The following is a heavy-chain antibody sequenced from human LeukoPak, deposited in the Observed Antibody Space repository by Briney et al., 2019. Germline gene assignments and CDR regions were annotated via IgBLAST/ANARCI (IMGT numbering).Heavy chain of an antibody. CDR1: GGSISSSGYY. J-gene: IGHJ4*02. V-gene: IGHV4-39*07. CDR3: AREYSSSRYDY. Sequence: LETLSLTCSVSGGSISSSGYYWGWIRQPPGKGLEWIGSVYYSGTTYYNPSLKSRVTISVDTSKNQFSLRLSSVTAADTAVYYCAREYSSSRYDYWGQGTLVSVSS. D-gene: IGHD2-2*01. CDR2: VYYSGTT.